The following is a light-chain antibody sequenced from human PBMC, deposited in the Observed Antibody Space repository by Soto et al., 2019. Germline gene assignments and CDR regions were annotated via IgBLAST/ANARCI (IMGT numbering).Light chain of an antibody. J-gene: IGKJ2*01. CDR1: HSVSRTY. V-gene: IGKV3-20*01. Sequence: EIVLTKSPGTLSLSPGERATLSCRASHSVSRTYLAGYQQKPGQAPRLLLSGASSRVTGIPYRFSGSGSGTAFTLPISSLEHEDVVVSYCHQYGSSYPYTFGRGTKLEIK. CDR3: HQYGSSYPYT. CDR2: GAS.